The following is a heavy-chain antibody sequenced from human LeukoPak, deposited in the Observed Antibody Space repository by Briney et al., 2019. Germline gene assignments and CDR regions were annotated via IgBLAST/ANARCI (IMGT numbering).Heavy chain of an antibody. CDR3: ARSYYDSSGYQGNDN. D-gene: IGHD3-22*01. CDR2: INPSSGST. V-gene: IGHV1-46*01. Sequence: ASVTVSCTASGYILTSYYMHWVRQAPGQGLEWMGIINPSSGSTSYAQKFQGRVTMTRDTSTSTVHMELSSLRSEDTAMYYCARSYYDSSGYQGNDNWGQGTLVTVSS. J-gene: IGHJ4*02. CDR1: GYILTSYY.